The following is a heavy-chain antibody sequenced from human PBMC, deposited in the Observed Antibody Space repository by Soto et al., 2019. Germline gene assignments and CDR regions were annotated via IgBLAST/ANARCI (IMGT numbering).Heavy chain of an antibody. CDR2: INHSGST. D-gene: IGHD2-2*01. Sequence: SDTLSLTCAVYGGSFSGYYWSWIRQPPGKGLEWIGEINHSGSTNYNPSLKSRVTISVDTSKNQFSLKLSSVTAADTAVYYCARGYCSSTSCAIFDYWGQGTLVTVSS. V-gene: IGHV4-34*01. J-gene: IGHJ4*02. CDR1: GGSFSGYY. CDR3: ARGYCSSTSCAIFDY.